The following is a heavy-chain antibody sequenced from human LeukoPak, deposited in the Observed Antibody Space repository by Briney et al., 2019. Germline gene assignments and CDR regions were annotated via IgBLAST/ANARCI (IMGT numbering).Heavy chain of an antibody. CDR3: ARDLEEHCSGGSCSLFDY. CDR2: ISSSSSYI. CDR1: GFTFSSYS. V-gene: IGHV3-21*01. D-gene: IGHD2-15*01. Sequence: NTGGSLRLSCAASGFTFSSYSMNWVRQAPEKGLEWVSSISSSSSYIYYADSVKGRFTTSRHNAKNSLYLQMNSLRAEDTAVYYCARDLEEHCSGGSCSLFDYWGQGTLVTVSS. J-gene: IGHJ4*02.